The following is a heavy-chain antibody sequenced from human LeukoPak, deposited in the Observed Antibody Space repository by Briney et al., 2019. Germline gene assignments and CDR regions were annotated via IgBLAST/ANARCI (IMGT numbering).Heavy chain of an antibody. D-gene: IGHD6-19*01. CDR2: ISSSGSTI. Sequence: PGGSLRLSCAASGFTFSSYEMNWVRQAPGKGLEWVSYISSSGSTIYYADSVKGRFTISRDNAKNSLYLQMNSLRAEDTAVYYCAREGIAVAFDYWGQGALVTVSS. J-gene: IGHJ4*02. V-gene: IGHV3-48*03. CDR3: AREGIAVAFDY. CDR1: GFTFSSYE.